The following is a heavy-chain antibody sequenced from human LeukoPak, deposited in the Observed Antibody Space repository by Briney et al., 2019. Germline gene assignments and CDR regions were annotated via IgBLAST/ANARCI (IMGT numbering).Heavy chain of an antibody. J-gene: IGHJ4*02. CDR1: GFTFSSYG. D-gene: IGHD6-19*01. CDR2: ISGSGGST. Sequence: GGSLRLSCAASGFTFSSYGMTWVRQAPGKVLEWVSAISGSGGSTYYADSVKGRFTISRDNSKNTLYLQMNSLRAEDTAVYYCATGAVAGKTSYYFDYWGQGTLVTVSS. V-gene: IGHV3-23*01. CDR3: ATGAVAGKTSYYFDY.